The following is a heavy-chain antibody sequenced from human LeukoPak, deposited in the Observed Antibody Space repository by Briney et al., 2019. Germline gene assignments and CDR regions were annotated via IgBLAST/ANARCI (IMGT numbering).Heavy chain of an antibody. V-gene: IGHV3-30*14. CDR3: AKGGGYSYGYYY. CDR2: ISYDGSNK. J-gene: IGHJ4*02. D-gene: IGHD5-18*01. CDR1: GFTFSSYA. Sequence: PGRSLRLSCAASGFTFSSYAMHWVRQAPGKGLEWVAVISYDGSNKYYADSVKGRFTISRDNSKNTLYLQMNSLRAEDTALYYCAKGGGYSYGYYYWGQGTLVTVSS.